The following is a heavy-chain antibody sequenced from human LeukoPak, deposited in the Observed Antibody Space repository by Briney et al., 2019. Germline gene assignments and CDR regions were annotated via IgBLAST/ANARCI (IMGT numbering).Heavy chain of an antibody. V-gene: IGHV4-30-2*01. J-gene: IGHJ4*02. CDR3: ARAAYGDYFLDY. Sequence: SETLSLTCAVSGGSISSGGYSWSWIRQPPGKGLEWIGYIYHSGSTYYNPSLKSRVTTSVDRSKNQFSLKLSSVTAADTAVYYCARAAYGDYFLDYWGQGTLVTVSS. CDR2: IYHSGST. CDR1: GGSISSGGYS. D-gene: IGHD4-17*01.